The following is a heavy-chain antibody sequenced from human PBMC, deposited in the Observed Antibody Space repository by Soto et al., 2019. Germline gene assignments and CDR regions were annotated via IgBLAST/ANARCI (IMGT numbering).Heavy chain of an antibody. Sequence: GESLKISCAASGFTVSSNYMSWVRQAPGKGLEWVSVIYSGGSTYYADSVKGRFTISRHNSKNTLYLQMNSLRAEDTAVYYCARERIAARLYYMDVWGKGTTVTVSS. V-gene: IGHV3-53*04. CDR2: IYSGGST. CDR1: GFTVSSNY. CDR3: ARERIAARLYYMDV. J-gene: IGHJ6*03. D-gene: IGHD6-6*01.